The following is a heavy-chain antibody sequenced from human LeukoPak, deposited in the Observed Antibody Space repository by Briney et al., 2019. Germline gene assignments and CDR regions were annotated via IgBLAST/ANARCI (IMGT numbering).Heavy chain of an antibody. Sequence: GGSLRLSCAASGFTFSSYAMSWVRQAPGKGLEWVSAISGSGGSTYYADSVKGRFTISRDNSKNTLYLQMNCLRAEDTAVYYCAKDDGIAAAGTTFDYWGRGTLVTVSS. J-gene: IGHJ4*02. V-gene: IGHV3-23*01. D-gene: IGHD6-13*01. CDR1: GFTFSSYA. CDR3: AKDDGIAAAGTTFDY. CDR2: ISGSGGST.